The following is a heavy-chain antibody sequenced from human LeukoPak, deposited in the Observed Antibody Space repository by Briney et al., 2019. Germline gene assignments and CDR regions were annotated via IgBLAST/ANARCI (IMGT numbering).Heavy chain of an antibody. CDR3: ARDREGRDGYNVFDY. V-gene: IGHV3-48*04. CDR1: GFTFSSYT. Sequence: GGSLRLSCAASGFTFSSYTMNWVRQAPGKGLEWVSYISSSSSTKYYADSVKGRFTISRDNAKNSLYLQMNSLRAEDTAVYYCARDREGRDGYNVFDYWGQGTLVTVSS. D-gene: IGHD5-24*01. CDR2: ISSSSSTK. J-gene: IGHJ4*02.